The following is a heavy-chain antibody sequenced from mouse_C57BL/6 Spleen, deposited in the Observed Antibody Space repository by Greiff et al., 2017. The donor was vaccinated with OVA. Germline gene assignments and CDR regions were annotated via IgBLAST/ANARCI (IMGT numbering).Heavy chain of an antibody. D-gene: IGHD2-2*01. J-gene: IGHJ3*01. CDR3: ARREDGYAWFAY. CDR2: FHPYNDDT. CDR1: GYTFTTYP. Sequence: QVHVKQSGAELVKPGASVKMSCKASGYTFTTYPIEWMKQNHGKSLEWIGTFHPYNDDTKSNEKFKGKATLTVEKSSSTVYLELSRLTSDDSAVYYCARREDGYAWFAYWGQGTLVTVSA. V-gene: IGHV1-47*01.